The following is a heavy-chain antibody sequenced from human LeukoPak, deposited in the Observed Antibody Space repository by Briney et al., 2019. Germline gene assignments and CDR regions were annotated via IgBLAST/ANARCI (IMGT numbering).Heavy chain of an antibody. Sequence: SETLSLTCTVSGGSISGYYRSWIRQPPGKGLEWIGYIYYSGSTNYNPSLKSRVTISVDTSKNQFSLKLSSVTAADTAVYYCAREVGYSSSWVYFFDYWGQGTLVTVSS. CDR1: GGSISGYY. V-gene: IGHV4-59*01. J-gene: IGHJ4*02. CDR3: AREVGYSSSWVYFFDY. CDR2: IYYSGST. D-gene: IGHD6-13*01.